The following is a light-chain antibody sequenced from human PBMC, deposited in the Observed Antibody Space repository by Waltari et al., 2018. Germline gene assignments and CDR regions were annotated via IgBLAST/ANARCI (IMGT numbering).Light chain of an antibody. Sequence: QSALTQPASVSGSPGQSITISCTGTRRDVGGYNYVSWYQQHPGKAPKLMIYDVRNRPSGVSNRFSGSKSGNTASLTISGLQAEDEADYYCSSYTSSSTLWVFGGGTKLTVL. CDR3: SSYTSSSTLWV. V-gene: IGLV2-14*03. CDR1: RRDVGGYNY. CDR2: DVR. J-gene: IGLJ3*02.